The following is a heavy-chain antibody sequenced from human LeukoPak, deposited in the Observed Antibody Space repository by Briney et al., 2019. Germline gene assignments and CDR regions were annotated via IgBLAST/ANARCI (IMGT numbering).Heavy chain of an antibody. Sequence: PGGSLRLSCAASGFTFSSYSMNGVRQAPGKGLEWVSSISSSSSDIYYADSVKGRFTISRDNAKNSLYLQMNSLRAEDTAVYYCARGGYSYGGGYYYFDYWGQGTLVTVSS. V-gene: IGHV3-21*01. D-gene: IGHD5-18*01. CDR3: ARGGYSYGGGYYYFDY. CDR2: ISSSSSDI. CDR1: GFTFSSYS. J-gene: IGHJ4*02.